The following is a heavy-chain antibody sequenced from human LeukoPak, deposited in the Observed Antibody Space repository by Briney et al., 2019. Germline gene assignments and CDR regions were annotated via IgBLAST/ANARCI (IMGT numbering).Heavy chain of an antibody. CDR1: GYTFTSYY. CDR2: INPSGGST. V-gene: IGHV1-46*01. Sequence: ASVKVSCKASGYTFTSYYLHWVRQAPGQGLEWMGIINPSGGSTSYAQKFLGRVTMTRDMSTSTVYMELSSLRSEDTAVYYCARGRPTYRSWSGSSLIDPWGQGTLVTVSS. D-gene: IGHD3-3*01. J-gene: IGHJ5*02. CDR3: ARGRPTYRSWSGSSLIDP.